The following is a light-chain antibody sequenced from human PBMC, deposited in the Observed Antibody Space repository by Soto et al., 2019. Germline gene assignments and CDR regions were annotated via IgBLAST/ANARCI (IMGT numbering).Light chain of an antibody. Sequence: QSALTQPASVSGSPGQSITLSCSGTSSDVGGYNYVSWYQQHPGKAPKLMIYEVSNRPSGVSNRFSGSKSGNTASLTTSGLQADDEADYYCSSYTTTSTLGVFGGGTKLTVL. J-gene: IGLJ2*01. CDR2: EVS. CDR3: SSYTTTSTLGV. CDR1: SSDVGGYNY. V-gene: IGLV2-14*01.